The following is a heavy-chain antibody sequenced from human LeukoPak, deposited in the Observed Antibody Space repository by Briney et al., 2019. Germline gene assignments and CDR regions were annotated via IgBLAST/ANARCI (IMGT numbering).Heavy chain of an antibody. Sequence: GGSLRLSCAASGFTFSSYAMHWVRQAPGKGLEWVAVISYNGSNKYYADSVKGRFTISRDNSKNTLYLQMHILSAEDTAVYSCARDEDYDILTGYYGPHFDYWGQGTLVTVSS. V-gene: IGHV3-30*04. J-gene: IGHJ4*02. CDR1: GFTFSSYA. D-gene: IGHD3-9*01. CDR2: ISYNGSNK. CDR3: ARDEDYDILTGYYGPHFDY.